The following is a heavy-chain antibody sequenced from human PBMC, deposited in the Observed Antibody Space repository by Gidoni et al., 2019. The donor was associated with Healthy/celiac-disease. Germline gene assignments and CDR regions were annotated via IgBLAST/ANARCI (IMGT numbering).Heavy chain of an antibody. CDR2: INHSGST. CDR3: ARGLALGPRPGFDP. J-gene: IGHJ5*02. D-gene: IGHD3-16*01. CDR1: GGSFSGYY. Sequence: QVQLQQWGAGLLKPSETLSLTCAVYGGSFSGYYWSWIRQPPGKGLEWIGEINHSGSTNYNPSLKSRVTISVDTSKNQFSLKLSSVTAADTAVYYCARGLALGPRPGFDPWGQGTLVTVSS. V-gene: IGHV4-34*01.